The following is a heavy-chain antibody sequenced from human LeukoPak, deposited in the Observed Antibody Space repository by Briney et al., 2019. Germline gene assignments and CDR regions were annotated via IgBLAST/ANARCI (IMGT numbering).Heavy chain of an antibody. CDR1: GGSFSGHY. CDR2: INHSGST. D-gene: IGHD1-26*01. CDR3: ARDQEWEGFDY. V-gene: IGHV4-34*01. Sequence: SEILSLTCAVYGGSFSGHYWTWIRQPPGKGLEWIGEINHSGSTNYNPSLKSRVTISVDTSKNQFSLKVSSVTAADTAVYYCARDQEWEGFDYWGQGTLVTVSS. J-gene: IGHJ4*02.